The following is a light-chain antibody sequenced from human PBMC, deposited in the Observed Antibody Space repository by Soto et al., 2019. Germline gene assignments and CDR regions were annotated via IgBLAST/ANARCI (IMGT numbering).Light chain of an antibody. J-gene: IGKJ3*01. CDR2: GAS. Sequence: EIVLTQSPATLSLSPGERDTVSCRASQSVSSYLAWYQQKPGQAPRLLIYGASSRATGIPDRFSGSGSGTDFTLTISRLEPEDFAVYYCQQYGSSMITFGPGTKVDIK. CDR3: QQYGSSMIT. V-gene: IGKV3-20*01. CDR1: QSVSSY.